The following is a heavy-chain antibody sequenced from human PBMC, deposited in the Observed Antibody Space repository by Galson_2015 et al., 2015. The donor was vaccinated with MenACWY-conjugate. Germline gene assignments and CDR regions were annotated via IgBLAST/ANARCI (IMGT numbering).Heavy chain of an antibody. D-gene: IGHD1-26*01. CDR2: ISPIDSKT. CDR3: ARHPPGGRGMDV. J-gene: IGHJ6*02. Sequence: SLRLSCAASGFKFSDAAMHWVRQASGKGLEWVGLISPIDSKTRYSPAFEGQVTISADKSISTAYLQWNSLQASDTAMYYCARHPPGGRGMDVWGQGTTVTVSS. CDR1: GFKFSDAA. V-gene: IGHV5-51*01.